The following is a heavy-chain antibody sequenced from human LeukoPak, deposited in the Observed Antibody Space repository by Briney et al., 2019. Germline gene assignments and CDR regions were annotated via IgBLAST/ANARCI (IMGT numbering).Heavy chain of an antibody. CDR2: IYSGGST. Sequence: PGGSLRLSCAASGFTVSSNYMSWVRQAPGKGLEWVSVIYSGGSTYYADSVKGRFTISRDNSKNTLYLQMNSLRAEDTAVYYCARGLPTYYDFWSGYHHWGQGTLVTVSS. J-gene: IGHJ5*02. CDR1: GFTVSSNY. D-gene: IGHD3-3*01. CDR3: ARGLPTYYDFWSGYHH. V-gene: IGHV3-53*01.